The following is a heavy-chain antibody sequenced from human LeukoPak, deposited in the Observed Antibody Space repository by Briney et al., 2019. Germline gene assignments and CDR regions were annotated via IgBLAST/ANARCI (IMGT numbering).Heavy chain of an antibody. V-gene: IGHV4-59*01. Sequence: SETLSLTCTVSGGSINSYYWSWIRQPPGKGLEWIGYIYYSGSTNYNPSLKSRVTISVHTSKNQFSLKLSSVTAADTAVYYCARLTGYSSESSFDPWGQGTLVTVSS. D-gene: IGHD3-9*01. CDR1: GGSINSYY. CDR2: IYYSGST. J-gene: IGHJ5*02. CDR3: ARLTGYSSESSFDP.